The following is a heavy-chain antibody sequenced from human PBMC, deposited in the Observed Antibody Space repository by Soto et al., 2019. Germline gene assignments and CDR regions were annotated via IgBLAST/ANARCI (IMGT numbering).Heavy chain of an antibody. D-gene: IGHD2-8*01. V-gene: IGHV3-49*04. CDR1: GFTFGDYA. CDR2: IRSKAYGGTT. J-gene: IGHJ4*02. CDR3: TRVGTITSY. Sequence: PGGSLRLSCTASGFTFGDYAMSWVRQAPGKGLEWVGFIRSKAYGGTTEYAASVKGRFTISRDDSKSIAYLQMNSLKTEDTAVYYCTRVGTITSYWGQGTLVTVSS.